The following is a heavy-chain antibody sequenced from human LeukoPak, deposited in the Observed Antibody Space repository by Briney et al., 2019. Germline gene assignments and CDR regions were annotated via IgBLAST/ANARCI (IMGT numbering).Heavy chain of an antibody. CDR2: IYYSGST. J-gene: IGHJ6*03. D-gene: IGHD3-10*01. V-gene: IGHV4-39*07. CDR3: ARGSYYYYYMDV. CDR1: GGSISSSSYY. Sequence: SETLSLTCTVSGGSISSSSYYWGWIRQPPGKGLEWIGSIYYSGSTYYNPSLKSRVTISVDTSKNQFSLKLSSVTAADTAVYYCARGSYYYYYMDVWGKGTTVTVSS.